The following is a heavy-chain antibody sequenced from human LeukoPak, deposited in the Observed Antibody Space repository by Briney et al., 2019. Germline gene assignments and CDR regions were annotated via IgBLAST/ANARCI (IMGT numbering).Heavy chain of an antibody. J-gene: IGHJ4*02. V-gene: IGHV1-69*05. CDR3: AAGTIPTYGSGSYSYFDY. CDR2: IIPIFGTA. CDR1: GGTFSSYA. D-gene: IGHD3-10*01. Sequence: SVKVSCKASGGTFSSYAISWVRQAPGQGLEWMGRIIPIFGTANYAQKFQGRVTITTDESTSTAYMELSSLRSEDTAVYYCAAGTIPTYGSGSYSYFDYWGQGTLVTVPS.